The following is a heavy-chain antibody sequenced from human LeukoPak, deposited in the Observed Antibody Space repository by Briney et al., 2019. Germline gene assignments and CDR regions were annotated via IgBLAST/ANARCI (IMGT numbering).Heavy chain of an antibody. D-gene: IGHD3-22*01. Sequence: KTGGSLRLSCAASGFTFSTYAMSWVRQAPEKRLEWVSTISGSGVSTYYADSVKGRFTISRDNSKNMLYLQVNSLRAEDTAVYYCAKVLIGSSGYYFDYWGQGTLVTVSS. CDR3: AKVLIGSSGYYFDY. CDR1: GFTFSTYA. CDR2: ISGSGVST. V-gene: IGHV3-23*01. J-gene: IGHJ4*02.